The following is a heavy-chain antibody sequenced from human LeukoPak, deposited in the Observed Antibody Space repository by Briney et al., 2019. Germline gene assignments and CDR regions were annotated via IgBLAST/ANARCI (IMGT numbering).Heavy chain of an antibody. D-gene: IGHD1-1*01. Sequence: GGSLRLSCAASGFTVSSNYMSWVRQAPGKGLEWVSVIYSGGSTYYADSVKGRFTISRHNSKNTLYLQMNSLRAEDTAIYYCARRADSGTTYFDYWGQGTLVIVSS. CDR2: IYSGGST. CDR3: ARRADSGTTYFDY. J-gene: IGHJ4*02. CDR1: GFTVSSNY. V-gene: IGHV3-53*04.